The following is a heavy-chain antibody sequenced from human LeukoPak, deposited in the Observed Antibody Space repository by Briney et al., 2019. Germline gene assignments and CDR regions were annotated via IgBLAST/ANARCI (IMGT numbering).Heavy chain of an antibody. CDR3: ARDRDLRYFDWFGGAFDY. CDR1: GFTFSSYG. CDR2: ISYDGSNK. J-gene: IGHJ4*02. Sequence: PGGSLRLSCAASGFTFSSYGMHWVRQAPGKGLEWVAVISYDGSNKYYADSVKGRFTISRDNAKNSLYLQMNSLRAEDTALYYCARDRDLRYFDWFGGAFDYWGQGTLVTVSS. V-gene: IGHV3-30*03. D-gene: IGHD3-9*01.